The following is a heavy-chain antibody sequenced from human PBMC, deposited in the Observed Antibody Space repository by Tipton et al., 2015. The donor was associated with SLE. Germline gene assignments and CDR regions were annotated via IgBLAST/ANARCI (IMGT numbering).Heavy chain of an antibody. V-gene: IGHV3-48*03. D-gene: IGHD2-21*02. CDR2: ISSSGSTI. CDR3: ARDLVTRPH. CDR1: GFTFSSYE. J-gene: IGHJ4*02. Sequence: GSLRLSCAASGFTFSSYEMNWVRQAPGKGLEWASYISSSGSTIYYADSVKGRFTISRDNAKNTLYLQMNSLRAEDTAVYYCARDLVTRPHWGQGTLVTVSS.